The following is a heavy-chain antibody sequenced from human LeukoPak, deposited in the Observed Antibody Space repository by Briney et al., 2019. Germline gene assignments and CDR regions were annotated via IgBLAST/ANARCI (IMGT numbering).Heavy chain of an antibody. CDR1: GGSFSGYY. J-gene: IGHJ4*02. CDR3: ARDYGGNPGGY. Sequence: SETLSLTCAVYGGSFSGYYWSWIRQPPGKGLEWIGEINHSGSTNYNPSLKSRVTMTRDTSTSTVYMELSSLRSEDTAVYYCARDYGGNPGGYWGQGTLVTVSS. V-gene: IGHV4-34*10. CDR2: INHSGST. D-gene: IGHD4-17*01.